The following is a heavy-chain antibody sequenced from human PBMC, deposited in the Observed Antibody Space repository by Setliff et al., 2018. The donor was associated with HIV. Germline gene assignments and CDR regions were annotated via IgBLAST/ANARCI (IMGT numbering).Heavy chain of an antibody. V-gene: IGHV1-18*01. J-gene: IGHJ3*01. CDR1: GSNFSCYD. CDR2: ISGFNGNT. D-gene: IGHD6-19*01. CDR3: ARVPYRSVWLSGFDDAFDV. Sequence: ASVKVSCTASGSNFSCYDVSWVRQAPGQGLEWMGWISGFNGNTKYAQSYQDTVDMNTDTAMNTAYMEMRSLRTDDTAGYFWARVPYRSVWLSGFDDAFDVWGQGTMVTVSS.